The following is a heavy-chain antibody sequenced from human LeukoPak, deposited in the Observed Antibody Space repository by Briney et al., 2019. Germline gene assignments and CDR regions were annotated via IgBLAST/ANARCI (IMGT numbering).Heavy chain of an antibody. V-gene: IGHV3-23*01. CDR2: ISGIDNHK. D-gene: IGHD2-2*01. Sequence: GGSLRLSCAASGFTFSEYGMSWVRQAPGKGLEWVSGISGIDNHKWYADSVKGRFTISRDNSRNTLSLQMNSLRAEDTAIYYCAKGCVVPAACADYWGQGTLVTVSS. J-gene: IGHJ4*02. CDR3: AKGCVVPAACADY. CDR1: GFTFSEYG.